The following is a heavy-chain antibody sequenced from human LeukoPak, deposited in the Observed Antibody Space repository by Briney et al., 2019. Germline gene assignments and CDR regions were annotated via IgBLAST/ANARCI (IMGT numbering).Heavy chain of an antibody. J-gene: IGHJ4*02. CDR2: INHSGNT. CDR3: ARVPNIASRPCDQ. D-gene: IGHD6-6*01. CDR1: GGSFSDYY. V-gene: IGHV4-34*01. Sequence: SSETLSLTCAVYGGSFSDYYWTWIRQPPGKGPEWIGEINHSGNTNYNPSLKSRVTIIVDTPKKQFSLKLTTVTAADTAVYYCARVPNIASRPCDQWGQGTLVTVSS.